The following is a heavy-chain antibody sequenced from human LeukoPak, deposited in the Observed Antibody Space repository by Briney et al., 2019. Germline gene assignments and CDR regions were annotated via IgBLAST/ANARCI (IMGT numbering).Heavy chain of an antibody. CDR1: GFSLSTSGMC. CDR2: IDWDDDK. D-gene: IGHD4-17*01. Sequence: SGPTLVNPTQTLTLTCTFSGFSLSTSGMCVSWIRQPPGKALAWLARIDWDDDKYYSTSLKTRLTISKCTSKNQVVLTMTNMDPVDTATYYCARITVTTPRAWFDPWGQGTLVTVSS. V-gene: IGHV2-70*11. CDR3: ARITVTTPRAWFDP. J-gene: IGHJ5*02.